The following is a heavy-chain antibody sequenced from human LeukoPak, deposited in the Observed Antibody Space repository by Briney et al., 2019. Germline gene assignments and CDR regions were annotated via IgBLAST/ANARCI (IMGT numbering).Heavy chain of an antibody. V-gene: IGHV4-39*01. Sequence: SETLSLTCTVSGGSISSSSYYWGWIRQPPGKGLEWIGSIYYSGSTYYNPSLKSRVTISVDTSKNQFSLKLSSVTAADTAVYYCARHGKATTPLYYFDYWGQGTLVTVSS. CDR2: IYYSGST. CDR3: ARHGKATTPLYYFDY. D-gene: IGHD1/OR15-1a*01. J-gene: IGHJ4*02. CDR1: GGSISSSSYY.